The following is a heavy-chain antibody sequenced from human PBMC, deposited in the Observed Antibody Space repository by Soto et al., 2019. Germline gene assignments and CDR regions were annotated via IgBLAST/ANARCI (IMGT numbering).Heavy chain of an antibody. J-gene: IGHJ4*02. CDR3: AHGSGWLFDF. V-gene: IGHV2-5*02. CDR1: GFSLTDNAVG. Sequence: QITLKESGPTLVKPTQTLTLTCTFSGFSLTDNAVGVGWFRQPPGKALEWLALIYWDDDNHYSPSLRSRLTFTKDTSKHQVVLIMTNMDPDDTATYYCAHGSGWLFDFWGQGTLVTVSS. D-gene: IGHD6-19*01. CDR2: IYWDDDN.